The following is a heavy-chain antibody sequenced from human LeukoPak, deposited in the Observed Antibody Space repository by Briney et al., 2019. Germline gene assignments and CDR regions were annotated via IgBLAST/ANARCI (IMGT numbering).Heavy chain of an antibody. CDR2: INHSGST. D-gene: IGHD3-22*01. V-gene: IGHV4-34*01. CDR1: GGSITNYY. Sequence: SETLSLTCTVSGGSITNYYWSWIRQPPGKGLEWIGEINHSGSTNYNPSLKSRVTISVDTSKNQFSLKLSSVTAADTAVYYCARRGIVVVTFPDYWGQGTLVTVSS. CDR3: ARRGIVVVTFPDY. J-gene: IGHJ4*02.